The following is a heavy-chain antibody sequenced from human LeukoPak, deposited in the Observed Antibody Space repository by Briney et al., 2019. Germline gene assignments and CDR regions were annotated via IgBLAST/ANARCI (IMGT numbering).Heavy chain of an antibody. J-gene: IGHJ3*02. Sequence: GGSLRLSCAASGFTVSSNYMSWVRQAPGKGLEWVTVIYSGGSTYYADSVKGRFTISRDNSKNTLYLQMNSLRAEDTAVYYCARDRADAFDIWGQGTMVTVSS. CDR2: IYSGGST. CDR3: ARDRADAFDI. D-gene: IGHD3-10*01. V-gene: IGHV3-66*02. CDR1: GFTVSSNY.